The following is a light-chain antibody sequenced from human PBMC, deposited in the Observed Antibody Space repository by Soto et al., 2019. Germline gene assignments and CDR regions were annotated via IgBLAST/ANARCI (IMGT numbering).Light chain of an antibody. CDR1: QSVSSN. CDR2: SAS. V-gene: IGKV3-15*01. J-gene: IGKJ5*01. Sequence: EIVMTQSRATLSVSPGERATLSCRASQSVSSNLAWYQQKPGQAPRLPIYSASTRATGFPARFSGSGSGTDFTLTLSSLQSEDFAVYYCQQYENWPITFGQGTRLEIK. CDR3: QQYENWPIT.